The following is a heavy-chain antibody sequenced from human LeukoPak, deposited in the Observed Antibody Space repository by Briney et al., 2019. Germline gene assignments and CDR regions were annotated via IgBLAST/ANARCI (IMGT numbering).Heavy chain of an antibody. CDR1: GGSISSYY. J-gene: IGHJ4*02. Sequence: PSETLSLTRTVSGGSISSYYRSWIRQPPGKGLEWIGYIYYSGSTNYNPSLKSRVTISVDTPKDQFSLKLSSVTAADTAVYYCAREPRGSGSYYNGGFDYWGQGTLVTVSS. CDR2: IYYSGST. CDR3: AREPRGSGSYYNGGFDY. V-gene: IGHV4-59*01. D-gene: IGHD3-10*01.